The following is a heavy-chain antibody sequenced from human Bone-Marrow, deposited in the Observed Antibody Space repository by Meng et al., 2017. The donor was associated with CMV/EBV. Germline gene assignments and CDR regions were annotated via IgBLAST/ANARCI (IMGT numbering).Heavy chain of an antibody. CDR3: ARDSVAARPGWFDP. J-gene: IGHJ5*02. Sequence: KASGYTFTTYGISWVRRAPGQGPEWMGWISVYNGNTNYAEKFQGRVTMTTDTSTNTAYMELRSLRSDDTAVYFCARDSVAARPGWFDPWGQGTLVTVSS. V-gene: IGHV1-18*01. CDR1: GYTFTTYG. CDR2: ISVYNGNT. D-gene: IGHD6-6*01.